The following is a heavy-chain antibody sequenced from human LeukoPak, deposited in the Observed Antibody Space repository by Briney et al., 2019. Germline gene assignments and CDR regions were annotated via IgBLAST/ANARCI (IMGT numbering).Heavy chain of an antibody. J-gene: IGHJ4*02. D-gene: IGHD3-9*01. CDR1: GFTFSSYA. Sequence: PGRSLRLSCAASGFTFSSYAMHWVSQAPGKGLEWVAVISYDGSNKYYADSVKGRFTISRDNSKNTLYLQMNSLRAEDTAVYYCARGYYDILTGLPRSYWGQGTLVTVSS. CDR2: ISYDGSNK. CDR3: ARGYYDILTGLPRSY. V-gene: IGHV3-30-3*01.